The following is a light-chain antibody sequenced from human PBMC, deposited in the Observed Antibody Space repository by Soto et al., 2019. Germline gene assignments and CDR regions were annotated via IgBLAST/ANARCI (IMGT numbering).Light chain of an antibody. V-gene: IGKV1-12*01. Sequence: DIQMTQSPSSVSASVGDRVTITCRASQAIDSWLAWYQQKPGEAPKLLIFTGSLLHSGVPPRFSGSESGTDFTLTISSLQPEDFAAYYCLHTRRFPPTFGQGTKV. CDR3: LHTRRFPPT. J-gene: IGKJ1*01. CDR1: QAIDSW. CDR2: TGS.